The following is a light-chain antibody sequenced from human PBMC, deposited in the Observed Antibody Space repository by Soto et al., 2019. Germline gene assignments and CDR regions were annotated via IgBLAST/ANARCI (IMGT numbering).Light chain of an antibody. CDR1: SSDVGGYNY. Sequence: QSVLTQPASVSGSPGQSITISCTGISSDVGGYNYVSWYQQHPVKAPKLLIYDVTNRPSGVSDRFSGSESGNTASLTISGLQAEDEADYYCSSYTGSSTPYVFGTGTKVTVL. V-gene: IGLV2-14*01. CDR2: DVT. J-gene: IGLJ1*01. CDR3: SSYTGSSTPYV.